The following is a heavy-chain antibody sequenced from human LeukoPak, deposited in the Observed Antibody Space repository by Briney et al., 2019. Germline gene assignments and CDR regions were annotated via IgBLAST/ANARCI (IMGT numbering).Heavy chain of an antibody. CDR1: GFRFDDFG. J-gene: IGHJ4*02. D-gene: IGHD1-1*01. CDR3: TRDETGVDY. V-gene: IGHV3-20*04. Sequence: GGSLRLSCTTSGFRFDDFGLSWVRQAPGKGLEWVSSISWNGSLTPYADSVRGRFTVSRDNDKNFLYLQMNSLKVEDTALYYCTRDETGVDYWGQGTLVTVSS. CDR2: ISWNGSLT.